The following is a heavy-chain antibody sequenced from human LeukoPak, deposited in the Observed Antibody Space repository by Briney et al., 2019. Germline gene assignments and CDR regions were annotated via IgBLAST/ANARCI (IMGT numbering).Heavy chain of an antibody. CDR2: VFYSGST. D-gene: IGHD2-21*02. CDR3: ARDAVTYDAFDI. Sequence: SETLSLTCTVSGGSITNYYWNWIRQPPGKGLEWIGYVFYSGSTNYNPSLKSRVTISVDTSKNQFSLKVTSVTAAGTALYYCARDAVTYDAFDIWGQGTMVTVSS. J-gene: IGHJ3*02. CDR1: GGSITNYY. V-gene: IGHV4-59*01.